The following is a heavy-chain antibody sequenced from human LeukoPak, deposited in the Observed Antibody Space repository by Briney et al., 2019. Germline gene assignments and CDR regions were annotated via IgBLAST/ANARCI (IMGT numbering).Heavy chain of an antibody. V-gene: IGHV1-69*05. CDR2: IIPIFGTA. Sequence: SVTVSCKASGGTFSSYAISWVRQAPGQGLEWMGGIIPIFGTANYAQKFQGRVTITTDESTSTAYMELSSLRSEDTAVYYCAREVIVVVPAARGVYYYYMDVWGKGTTVTVSS. CDR3: AREVIVVVPAARGVYYYYMDV. CDR1: GGTFSSYA. J-gene: IGHJ6*03. D-gene: IGHD2-2*01.